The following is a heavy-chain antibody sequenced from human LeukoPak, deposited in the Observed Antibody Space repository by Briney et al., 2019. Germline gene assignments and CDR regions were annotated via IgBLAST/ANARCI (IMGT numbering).Heavy chain of an antibody. CDR3: TTSVYNFFDY. CDR2: IRTKTEGGTT. J-gene: IGHJ4*02. Sequence: GGSLRLSCAASGFTFSSYSMNWVRQAPGKGLEWVGRIRTKTEGGTTDYAAPVKGRFTISRDDSKNTLYLQMNSLKTEDTAVYFCTTSVYNFFDYWGQGTLVTVSS. D-gene: IGHD1-20*01. V-gene: IGHV3-15*01. CDR1: GFTFSSYS.